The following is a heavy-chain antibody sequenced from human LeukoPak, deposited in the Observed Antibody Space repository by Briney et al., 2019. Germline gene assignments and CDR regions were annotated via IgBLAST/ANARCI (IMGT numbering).Heavy chain of an antibody. CDR3: SRGPIQLWVHNGVDV. D-gene: IGHD5-18*01. V-gene: IGHV3-49*04. Sequence: GWSLRLSCTTSGFNFGDHAMTWVRQAPGKGLEWVGFIRSKAYRGTTEYAASVKGRFTISRDDSKSVVYLQMNSLKSEDTAVYYCSRGPIQLWVHNGVDVWGQGTTATVSS. CDR1: GFNFGDHA. J-gene: IGHJ6*02. CDR2: IRSKAYRGTT.